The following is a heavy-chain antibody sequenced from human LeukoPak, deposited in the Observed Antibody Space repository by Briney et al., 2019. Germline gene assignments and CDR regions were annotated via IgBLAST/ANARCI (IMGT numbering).Heavy chain of an antibody. Sequence: SETLSLTCTVSGGSISSYYWSWIRQPAGKGLEWIGRIYTSGSTNYNPSLKSRVTMSVDTSKNQFSLKLSPVTAADTAVYYCAREERDKSWYVVGDYWGQGTLVTVSS. J-gene: IGHJ4*02. CDR2: IYTSGST. CDR3: AREERDKSWYVVGDY. CDR1: GGSISSYY. D-gene: IGHD6-13*01. V-gene: IGHV4-4*07.